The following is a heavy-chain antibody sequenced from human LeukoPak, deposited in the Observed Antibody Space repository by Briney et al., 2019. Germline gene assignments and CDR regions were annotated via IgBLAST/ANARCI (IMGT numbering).Heavy chain of an antibody. CDR1: GFTFSSYW. D-gene: IGHD3-22*01. CDR2: IKQDGSEK. J-gene: IGHJ4*02. V-gene: IGHV3-7*01. Sequence: GGSLRLSCAASGFTFSSYWMSWVRQAPGKGLEWVANIKQDGSEKYYVDSVKGRFTISRDNAKNSLYLQMNSLRAEDTAVYYCARGTNYYDSARIDFDYWGQGTLVTVSS. CDR3: ARGTNYYDSARIDFDY.